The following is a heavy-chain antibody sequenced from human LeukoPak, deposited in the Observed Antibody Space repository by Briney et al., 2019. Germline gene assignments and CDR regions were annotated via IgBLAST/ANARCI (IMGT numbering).Heavy chain of an antibody. CDR3: ARDARVQKWFGELLKTTTYYFDY. D-gene: IGHD3-10*01. CDR2: IYYHENT. Sequence: PSETLSLTCTVSGGSISSSSDYWGWIRQAPGKGLEWIGSIYYHENTYYDSSLKSRVTISVDTSKNQFSLKLSSVTAADTAVYYCARDARVQKWFGELLKTTTYYFDYWGQGTLVTVSS. CDR1: GGSISSSSDY. J-gene: IGHJ4*02. V-gene: IGHV4-39*07.